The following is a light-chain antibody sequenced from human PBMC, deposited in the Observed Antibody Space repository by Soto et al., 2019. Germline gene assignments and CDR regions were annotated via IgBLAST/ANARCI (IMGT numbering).Light chain of an antibody. Sequence: EIVLTQSPGTLSLSPGERATLSCRASQSVRSTHLAWYQLKPGQAPRLFIYGASSRATGIPDRFSGSGSGTEFTLTISSLQSEDSAVYYCHQYNSWPRGTFGPGTKVEIK. CDR2: GAS. CDR1: QSVRSTH. J-gene: IGKJ3*01. V-gene: IGKV3-20*01. CDR3: HQYNSWPRGT.